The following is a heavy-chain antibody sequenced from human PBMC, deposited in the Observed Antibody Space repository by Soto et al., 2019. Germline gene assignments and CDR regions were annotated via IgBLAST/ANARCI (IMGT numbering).Heavy chain of an antibody. Sequence: GESLKISCAASGFTFSSYAMHWVRQAPGKGLEWVAVISYDGSNKYYADSVKGRFTISRDNSKNTLYLQMNSLRAEDTAVYYCARDGPYYYDSSYYFDYWGQGTLVTVSS. J-gene: IGHJ4*02. D-gene: IGHD3-22*01. CDR1: GFTFSSYA. CDR2: ISYDGSNK. CDR3: ARDGPYYYDSSYYFDY. V-gene: IGHV3-30-3*01.